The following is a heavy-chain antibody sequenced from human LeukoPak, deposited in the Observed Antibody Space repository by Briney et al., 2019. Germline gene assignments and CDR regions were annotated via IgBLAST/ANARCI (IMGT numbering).Heavy chain of an antibody. CDR3: AHKLRAGAFDI. CDR2: IYWDNDK. Sequence: SGPTLAHPTQPLTLTCAFSGFSLSTSGVGGGWIRQPPGKALEWPALIYWDNDKRYRPPLKSRLTITKDTSKNQVVLTKTNMDPVDTATYYCAHKLRAGAFDIWGQGTMVTVSS. V-gene: IGHV2-5*02. D-gene: IGHD3-3*01. J-gene: IGHJ3*02. CDR1: GFSLSTSGVG.